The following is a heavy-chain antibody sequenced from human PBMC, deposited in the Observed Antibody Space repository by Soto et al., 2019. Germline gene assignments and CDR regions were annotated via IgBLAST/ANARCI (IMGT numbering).Heavy chain of an antibody. CDR2: MNPNSGNT. V-gene: IGHV1-8*01. CDR3: ARGYYYDCSGYYSGGFDI. J-gene: IGHJ3*02. D-gene: IGHD3-22*01. Sequence: QVQLVQSGAEVKKPGASVKVSCKASGYTFTSYDINWVRQATGQGLEWMGWMNPNSGNTGYAQKFQGRVTMTRNTSISTAYMELSSLRSEDTAVFYCARGYYYDCSGYYSGGFDIWGQGTIVTVSS. CDR1: GYTFTSYD.